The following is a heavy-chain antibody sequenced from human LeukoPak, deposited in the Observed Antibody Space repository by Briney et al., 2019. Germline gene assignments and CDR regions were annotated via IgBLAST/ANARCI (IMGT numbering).Heavy chain of an antibody. Sequence: GGSLRLSCAASGFTFSGSAMSWVRQAPGKGLEWVAIISYDGSNKYYPDSVKGRFTISRDDSKNTLYLQMNSLRTEDTAVYYCAKELTRPNRPVAGLNYWGQGTLVTVSS. CDR3: AKELTRPNRPVAGLNY. V-gene: IGHV3-30*18. CDR1: GFTFSGSA. CDR2: ISYDGSNK. J-gene: IGHJ4*02. D-gene: IGHD6-19*01.